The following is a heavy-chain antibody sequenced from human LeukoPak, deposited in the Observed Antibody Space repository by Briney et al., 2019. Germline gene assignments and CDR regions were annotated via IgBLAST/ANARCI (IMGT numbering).Heavy chain of an antibody. J-gene: IGHJ3*02. CDR1: GVSISSYF. D-gene: IGHD3-22*01. V-gene: IGHV4-59*08. CDR3: ARVRGHSSGYLDAFDI. CDR2: IYHSGST. Sequence: SETLSLTCAVSGVSISSYFWSWIRQPPGQGLEWIGYIYHSGSTHYNPSLKSRVTISVDTSKNQFSLKLSSVTAADTAVYYCARVRGHSSGYLDAFDIWGQGTMVTVSS.